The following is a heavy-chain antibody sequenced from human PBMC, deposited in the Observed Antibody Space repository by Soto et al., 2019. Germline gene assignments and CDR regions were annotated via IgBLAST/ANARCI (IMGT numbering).Heavy chain of an antibody. Sequence: GGSLRLSCAASGFTFSSYGMHWVRQAPGKGLEWVAVISYDGSNKYYADSVKGRFTISRDNSKNTLYLQMNSLRAEDTAVYYCAKQLRRGYSYGSNYWGQGTLVTVSS. CDR1: GFTFSSYG. J-gene: IGHJ4*02. V-gene: IGHV3-30*18. CDR3: AKQLRRGYSYGSNY. CDR2: ISYDGSNK. D-gene: IGHD5-18*01.